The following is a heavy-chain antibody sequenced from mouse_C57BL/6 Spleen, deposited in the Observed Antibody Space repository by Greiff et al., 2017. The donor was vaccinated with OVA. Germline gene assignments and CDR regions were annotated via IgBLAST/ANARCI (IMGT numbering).Heavy chain of an antibody. Sequence: DVMLVESGGDLVKPGGSLKLSCAASGFTFSSYGMSWVRQTPDKRLEWVATISSGGSYTYYPDSVKGRFTISRDNAKNTLYLQMSSLKSEDTAMYYCARPYYYGSSSLGYFDVWGTGTTVTVSS. J-gene: IGHJ1*03. CDR1: GFTFSSYG. CDR3: ARPYYYGSSSLGYFDV. V-gene: IGHV5-6*02. D-gene: IGHD1-1*01. CDR2: ISSGGSYT.